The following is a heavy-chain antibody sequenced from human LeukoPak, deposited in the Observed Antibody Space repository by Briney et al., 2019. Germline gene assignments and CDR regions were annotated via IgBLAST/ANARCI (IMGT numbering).Heavy chain of an antibody. CDR1: GFTVSSNY. V-gene: IGHV3-53*05. D-gene: IGHD4-17*01. J-gene: IGHJ4*02. CDR3: ARSRGSYGDHVGYFDY. CDR2: VYTGGST. Sequence: TGGSLRLSCAASGFTVSSNYMTWVRQAPGKGLEWVSVVYTGGSTYSADSVKGRFTISRDNSKNTLYLQMDSLRAEDMAVYYCARSRGSYGDHVGYFDYWGQGTLVTVSS.